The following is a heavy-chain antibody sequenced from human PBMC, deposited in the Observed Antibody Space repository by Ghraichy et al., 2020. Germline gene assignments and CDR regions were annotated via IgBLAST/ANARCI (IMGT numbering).Heavy chain of an antibody. J-gene: IGHJ3*02. Sequence: SGPTLVKPTQTLTLTCTFSGFSLSDTGMGVGWIRQPPGKALEWLTLIYWDDDKRFSPSLKSRLAIAEDPSKDQVLLTLTDMRPEDTATYFCAHRRFGDFVLSPTDFDIWGPGIAVKVSS. CDR2: IYWDDDK. CDR1: GFSLSDTGMG. V-gene: IGHV2-5*02. D-gene: IGHD4-17*01. CDR3: AHRRFGDFVLSPTDFDI.